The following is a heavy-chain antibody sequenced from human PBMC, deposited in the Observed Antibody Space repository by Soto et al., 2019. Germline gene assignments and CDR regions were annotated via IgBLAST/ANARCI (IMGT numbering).Heavy chain of an antibody. CDR2: IYYSGST. Sequence: QLQLQESGPGLVKPSETLSLTCTVSGGSISSSSYYWGWIRQPPGKGLEWIGTIYYSGSTYYNPSLKRRGTLSGGPSKNQFSLKPSSVTGPETAGEYWGGPPPGTIGWEAFEFWGQGT. CDR1: GGSISSSSYY. J-gene: IGHJ3*01. V-gene: IGHV4-39*01. D-gene: IGHD1-26*01. CDR3: GGPPPGTIGWEAFEF.